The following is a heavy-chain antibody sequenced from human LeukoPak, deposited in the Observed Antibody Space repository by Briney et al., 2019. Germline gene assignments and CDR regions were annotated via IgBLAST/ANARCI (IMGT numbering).Heavy chain of an antibody. CDR1: GFSLSTYF. Sequence: PGGSLRLSCEASGFSLSTYFISWIGQAPGKGLEWVSYITNSGRSTKYADAVKGRFTMSRDNAKQSVYLEMTDLRAEDTAVYYCAREASGYYHVFDAWGQGTRVTVSS. D-gene: IGHD3-3*01. V-gene: IGHV3-11*04. J-gene: IGHJ4*02. CDR3: AREASGYYHVFDA. CDR2: ITNSGRST.